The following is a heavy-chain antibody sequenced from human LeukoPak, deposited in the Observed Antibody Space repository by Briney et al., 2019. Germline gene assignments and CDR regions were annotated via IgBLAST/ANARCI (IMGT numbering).Heavy chain of an antibody. CDR3: ARDLQYYDILTGYPFYYYYYGMDV. CDR2: ISSSGSTI. J-gene: IGHJ6*02. D-gene: IGHD3-9*01. Sequence: PGGSLRLSCAASGFTLSSYEMNWVRQAPGKGLEWVSYISSSGSTIYYADSVKGRFTISRDHAKNSLYLQMNSLRAEDTAVYYCARDLQYYDILTGYPFYYYYYGMDVWGQGTTVTVSS. CDR1: GFTLSSYE. V-gene: IGHV3-48*03.